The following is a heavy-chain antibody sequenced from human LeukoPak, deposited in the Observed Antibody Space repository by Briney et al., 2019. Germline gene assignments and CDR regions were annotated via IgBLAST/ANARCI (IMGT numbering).Heavy chain of an antibody. V-gene: IGHV1-69*04. CDR1: GGAFSNHG. CDR3: VRGSSPAYTSSRFPTQGYSGLDV. J-gene: IGHJ6*02. CDR2: FSPLLSIT. Sequence: GASVKVSCKASGGAFSNHGINWVRQAPGQGLEWMGRFSPLLSITNYAQKFQGRVTITADKSTTTVYMDLSRLGSDDTAVYYCVRGSSPAYTSSRFPTQGYSGLDVWGQGTTVFVSS. D-gene: IGHD6-13*01.